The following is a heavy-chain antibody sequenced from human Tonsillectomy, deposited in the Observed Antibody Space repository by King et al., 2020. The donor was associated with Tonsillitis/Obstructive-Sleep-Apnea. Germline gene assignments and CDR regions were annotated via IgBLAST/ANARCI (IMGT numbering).Heavy chain of an antibody. CDR3: ARDYCSTTSCYARYFDY. J-gene: IGHJ4*02. CDR1: GYTFTNYG. Sequence: QLVQSGAEVKKPGASVKVSCKASGYTFTNYGISWVRQAPGQGLEWMGWISAYSGNTNYAQKLQGRVTMTTDTSTSTAYMELRSLRSDDTAVYYCARDYCSTTSCYARYFDYWGQGTLVTVS. V-gene: IGHV1-18*01. CDR2: ISAYSGNT. D-gene: IGHD2-2*01.